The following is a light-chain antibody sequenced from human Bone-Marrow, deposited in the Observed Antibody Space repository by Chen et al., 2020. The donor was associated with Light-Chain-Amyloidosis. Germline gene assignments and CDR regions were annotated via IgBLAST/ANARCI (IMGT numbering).Light chain of an antibody. J-gene: IGLJ1*01. V-gene: IGLV2-14*01. Sequence: QSALTQPASVSGSPGQSITISCTGTSSDVGGDNHVPWYQQHPDKAPKLMIYEVTNRTSWVPARFSGSKYANTSSLAISELQTEDEADYCCRSYTITNTLVFGSGTRVTVL. CDR1: SSDVGGDNH. CDR2: EVT. CDR3: RSYTITNTLV.